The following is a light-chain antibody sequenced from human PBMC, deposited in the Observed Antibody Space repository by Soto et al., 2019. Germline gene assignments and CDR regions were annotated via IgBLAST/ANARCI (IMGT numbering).Light chain of an antibody. CDR3: SSYTSSSRYV. V-gene: IGLV2-14*01. J-gene: IGLJ1*01. Sequence: QSALTQPASVSGSPGQSITISCTGTSSDVGGSNYVSWYQQHPGKAPKLMIYEVSNRPSGVSNRFSGSKSGNTASLTISGLQAEDEADYYCSSYTSSSRYVFGTGTKLTVL. CDR2: EVS. CDR1: SSDVGGSNY.